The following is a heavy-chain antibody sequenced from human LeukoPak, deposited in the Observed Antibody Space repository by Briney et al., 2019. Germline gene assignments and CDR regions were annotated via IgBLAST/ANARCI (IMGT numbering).Heavy chain of an antibody. D-gene: IGHD1-26*01. CDR3: ARDYSGGGVDY. Sequence: SGGSLRLSCAASGFTFSSYEMNWVRQAPGKGLEWVSYISSSGSTIYYADSVKGRFTISRDNAKNSLYLQMNSLRAEDTAVYYFARDYSGGGVDYWGQGTLVTVSS. CDR2: ISSSGSTI. V-gene: IGHV3-48*03. CDR1: GFTFSSYE. J-gene: IGHJ4*02.